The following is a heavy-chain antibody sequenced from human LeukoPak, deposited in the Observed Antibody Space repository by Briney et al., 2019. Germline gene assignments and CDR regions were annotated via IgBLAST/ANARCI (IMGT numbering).Heavy chain of an antibody. D-gene: IGHD2-2*01. V-gene: IGHV4-34*01. CDR1: GGSFSSYY. J-gene: IGHJ6*04. Sequence: SETLSLTCAVYGGSFSSYYWSWIRQPPGKGLEWIGEINHSGSTNYNPSLKSRVTISVDTSKNQFSLKLSSVTAADTAVYYCARFPAITAICSSTSCYGGFPSSYYYGMDVWGKGTTDTVSS. CDR2: INHSGST. CDR3: ARFPAITAICSSTSCYGGFPSSYYYGMDV.